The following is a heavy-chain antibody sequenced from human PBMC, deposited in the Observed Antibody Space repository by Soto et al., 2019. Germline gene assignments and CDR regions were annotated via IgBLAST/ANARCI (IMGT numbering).Heavy chain of an antibody. Sequence: SVKLSCKASGGTFSSYAISWVRQAPGQGLEWMGGIIPIFGTANYAQKFQGRVTITADKTTRTAYMELSSLRSEDTAVYYCARAYYYYSSGYYRTYAFDVWGQGTMVIVSS. V-gene: IGHV1-69*06. J-gene: IGHJ3*01. D-gene: IGHD3-22*01. CDR2: IIPIFGTA. CDR3: ARAYYYYSSGYYRTYAFDV. CDR1: GGTFSSYA.